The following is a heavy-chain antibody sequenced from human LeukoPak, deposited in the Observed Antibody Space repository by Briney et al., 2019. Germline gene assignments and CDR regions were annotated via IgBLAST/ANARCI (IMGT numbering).Heavy chain of an antibody. D-gene: IGHD3-9*01. CDR1: GGSISSYY. V-gene: IGHV4-59*08. Sequence: NLPEPLSPTSTVSGGSISSYYWSWIRPPPGKGLEWTGYIYYSRSTNYNPSLKSRVTISVDTAKNQFYLKLNCLTAADTAVYYCARQNYAIFGFDAFDIWGQGTMVTVSS. J-gene: IGHJ3*02. CDR2: IYYSRST. CDR3: ARQNYAIFGFDAFDI.